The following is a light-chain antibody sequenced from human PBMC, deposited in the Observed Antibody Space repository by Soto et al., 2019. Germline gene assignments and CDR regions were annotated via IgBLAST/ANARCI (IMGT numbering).Light chain of an antibody. J-gene: IGKJ3*01. CDR2: AAS. CDR1: QDITSY. CDR3: QKYNSAPLT. Sequence: DIQMTQSPSSLSASVGDRVTITCRASQDITSYLAWYQQRPGKVPKLLIYAASTLQSGVPPRFSGSGSGTDFTLTISSLQPEDVATYYCQKYNSAPLTFGPGTKVDIK. V-gene: IGKV1-27*01.